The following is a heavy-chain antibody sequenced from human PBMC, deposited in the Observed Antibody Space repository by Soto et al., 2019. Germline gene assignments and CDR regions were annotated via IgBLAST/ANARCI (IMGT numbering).Heavy chain of an antibody. Sequence: ASVKVSCKASGYTFTSYGISWVRQAPGQGLEWMGWISAYNGNTNYAQKLQGRVTMTTDTSTSTAYMELRSLRSDDTAVYYCARYYDSSGYYYYYGMDVWGQGXTVTV. D-gene: IGHD3-22*01. CDR3: ARYYDSSGYYYYYGMDV. J-gene: IGHJ6*02. CDR1: GYTFTSYG. V-gene: IGHV1-18*01. CDR2: ISAYNGNT.